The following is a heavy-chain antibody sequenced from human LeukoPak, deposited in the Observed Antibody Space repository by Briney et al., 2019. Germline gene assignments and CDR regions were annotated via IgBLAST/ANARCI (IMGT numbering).Heavy chain of an antibody. J-gene: IGHJ4*02. CDR1: GFTFSSYA. V-gene: IGHV3-30-3*01. CDR3: ASAKDYDFWSGYQYYFDY. D-gene: IGHD3-3*01. Sequence: PGGSLRLSCAASGFTFSSYAMHWVRQAPGKGLEWVAVISYDGSNKYYADSVKGRFTISRDNSKNSLYLQMNSLRAEDTAVYYCASAKDYDFWSGYQYYFDYWGQGTLVTVSS. CDR2: ISYDGSNK.